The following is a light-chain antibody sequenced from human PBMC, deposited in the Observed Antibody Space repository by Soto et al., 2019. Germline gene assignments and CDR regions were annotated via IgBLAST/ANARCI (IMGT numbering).Light chain of an antibody. V-gene: IGKV3-11*01. CDR3: QQRSNWPPLT. CDR1: QSVSSY. Sequence: EIVLTQSPATLSLSPGERATLFCRASQSVSSYLAWYQQKPGQAPRLLIYDALNRATGIPARFSGSGSGTDFPLTISSLEPEDFAVYYCQQRSNWPPLTFGGGTKVQIK. J-gene: IGKJ4*01. CDR2: DAL.